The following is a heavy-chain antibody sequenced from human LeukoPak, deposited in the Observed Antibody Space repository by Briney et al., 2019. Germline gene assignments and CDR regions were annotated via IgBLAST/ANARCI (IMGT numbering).Heavy chain of an antibody. CDR2: ISWNSGSI. V-gene: IGHV3-9*03. Sequence: PGGSLRLSCAASGFTFDDYAMHWVRQAPGKGLEWVSGISWNSGSIGYADSVKGRFTISRDNAKNSLYLQMNSLRAEDMALYYCAKGNYGDGGPFDYWGQETLVTVSS. CDR3: AKGNYGDGGPFDY. CDR1: GFTFDDYA. J-gene: IGHJ4*02. D-gene: IGHD4-17*01.